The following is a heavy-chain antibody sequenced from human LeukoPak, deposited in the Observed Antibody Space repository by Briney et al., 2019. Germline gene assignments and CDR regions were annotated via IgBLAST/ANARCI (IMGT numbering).Heavy chain of an antibody. J-gene: IGHJ4*02. V-gene: IGHV2-70*04. Sequence: SGPTLVNPTQTLTLTCTFSGFSLSTSGMRVSWIRQPPGKALEWLARIDWDDDKFYSTSLKTRLTISKDTSKNQVVLTMTNMGPVDTATYYCARTSRGSGSYYLPFDYWGQGTLVTVSS. CDR3: ARTSRGSGSYYLPFDY. CDR1: GFSLSTSGMR. D-gene: IGHD3-10*01. CDR2: IDWDDDK.